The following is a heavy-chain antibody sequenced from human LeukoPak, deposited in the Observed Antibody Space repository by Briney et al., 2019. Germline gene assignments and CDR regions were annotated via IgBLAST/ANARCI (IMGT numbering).Heavy chain of an antibody. Sequence: SETLSLTCAVYGGSFSGYYWSWIRQPPGKGLEWIGEINHSGSTNYNPSLKSRVTISVDTSKNHFSLKLNSVTAADTAVYYCARQPTPTRLRFGELSANWGQGTLVTVSS. J-gene: IGHJ4*02. CDR2: INHSGST. CDR1: GGSFSGYY. CDR3: ARQPTPTRLRFGELSAN. D-gene: IGHD3-16*02. V-gene: IGHV4-34*01.